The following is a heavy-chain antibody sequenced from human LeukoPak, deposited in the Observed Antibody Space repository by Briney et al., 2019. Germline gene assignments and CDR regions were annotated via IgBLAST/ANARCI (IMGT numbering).Heavy chain of an antibody. V-gene: IGHV3-66*01. CDR3: ARVSPFDY. J-gene: IGHJ4*02. CDR1: GFTVSSNY. Sequence: PGGSLRLSCVASGFTVSSNYMSWVRQAPGKGLEWLSVFYSGGSTYYADSVNGRFTMSRDNSKNTLYLQMNGLRVEDTAVYYCARVSPFDYWGRGTQVTVSS. CDR2: FYSGGST.